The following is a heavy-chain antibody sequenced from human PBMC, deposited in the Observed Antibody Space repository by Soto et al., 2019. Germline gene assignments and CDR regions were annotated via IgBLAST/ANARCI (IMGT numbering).Heavy chain of an antibody. CDR1: GGTFSSYA. CDR2: IIPIFGTA. D-gene: IGHD5-12*01. J-gene: IGHJ4*02. V-gene: IGHV1-69*13. Sequence: ASVKVSCKASGGTFSSYAISWVRQAPGQGLEWMGGIIPIFGTANYAQKFQGRVTITADESTSTAYMELSSLRSEDTAVYYCARGRGGYNRYYFDYWGQGTLVTVSS. CDR3: ARGRGGYNRYYFDY.